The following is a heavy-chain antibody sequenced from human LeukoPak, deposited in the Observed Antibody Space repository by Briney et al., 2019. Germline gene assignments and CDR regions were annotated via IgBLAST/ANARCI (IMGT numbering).Heavy chain of an antibody. D-gene: IGHD3-10*01. CDR2: IKSKTDGGTI. V-gene: IGHV3-15*01. CDR1: GITFINAW. Sequence: GGSLRHSCAASGITFINAWMRWVRQAPGKGLEWVGRIKSKTDGGTIDYAAPVKGRFTISRDDSKNTLYLQMNSLKTEDTAFYYCATGNYYGSRSYAYWGQGTLVTVSS. CDR3: ATGNYYGSRSYAY. J-gene: IGHJ4*02.